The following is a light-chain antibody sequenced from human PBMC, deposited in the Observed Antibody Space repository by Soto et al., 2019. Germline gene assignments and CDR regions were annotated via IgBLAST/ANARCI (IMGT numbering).Light chain of an antibody. Sequence: DIVMTQSPDSLAVSLGERATINCKSSQSVLYSSNNKNYLAWYQQKPGQPPKLLIYWASTRESGVPDRFSGSGSGTDFTLTISSLQAEDVAGYYCQQYYSTPYTFGQGNKLEIK. V-gene: IGKV4-1*01. CDR1: QSVLYSSNNKNY. J-gene: IGKJ2*01. CDR2: WAS. CDR3: QQYYSTPYT.